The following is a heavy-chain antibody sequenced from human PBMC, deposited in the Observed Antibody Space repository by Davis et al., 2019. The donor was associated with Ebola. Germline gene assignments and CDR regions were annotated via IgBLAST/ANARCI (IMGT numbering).Heavy chain of an antibody. D-gene: IGHD6-13*01. CDR1: GFTFSSYG. V-gene: IGHV3-33*06. CDR3: AKDSSSWYKGSDP. J-gene: IGHJ5*02. CDR2: IWYDGSNK. Sequence: GESLKISCAASGFTFSSYGMHWVRQAPGKGLEWVAVIWYDGSNKYYADSVKGRFTISRDNSKNTLYLQMNSLRAEDTAVYYCAKDSSSWYKGSDPWGQGTLVTVSS.